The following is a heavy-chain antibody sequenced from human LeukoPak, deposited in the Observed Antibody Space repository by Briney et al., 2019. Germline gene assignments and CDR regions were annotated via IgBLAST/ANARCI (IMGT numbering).Heavy chain of an antibody. CDR3: VKWGPYCVGDYCPALDS. Sequence: GGSLRLSCVASRFTFSNYWMSWVRQAPGKGLEWVANINQDGSKKRYVDSMEGRFTISRDNAKESLYLQLNSLRVEDTAVYYCVKWGPYCVGDYCPALDSWGQGTLVTVSS. J-gene: IGHJ4*02. CDR2: INQDGSKK. CDR1: RFTFSNYW. V-gene: IGHV3-7*01. D-gene: IGHD2-21*02.